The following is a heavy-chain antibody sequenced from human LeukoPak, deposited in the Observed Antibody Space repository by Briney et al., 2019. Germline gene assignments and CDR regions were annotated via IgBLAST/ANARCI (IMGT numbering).Heavy chain of an antibody. D-gene: IGHD6-19*01. CDR2: IYYSGST. CDR3: ARFGCIAVDTRDY. Sequence: SETLSLTCTVSGGSISSSSYYWGWIRQPPGKGLEWTGSIYYSGSTYYNPSLKSRVTISVDTSKNQFSLKLSSVTAADTAVYYCARFGCIAVDTRDYWGQGTLVTVSS. J-gene: IGHJ4*02. V-gene: IGHV4-39*01. CDR1: GGSISSSSYY.